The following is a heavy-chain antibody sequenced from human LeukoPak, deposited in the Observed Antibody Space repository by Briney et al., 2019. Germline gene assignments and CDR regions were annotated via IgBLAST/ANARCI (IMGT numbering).Heavy chain of an antibody. CDR2: FDPEDGET. CDR3: ATAGVVVAATVGNYYYYMDV. D-gene: IGHD2-15*01. CDR1: GYTFTGYY. V-gene: IGHV1-24*01. Sequence: ASVKVSCKASGYTFTGYYMHWVRQAPGKGLEWMGGFDPEDGETIYAQKFQGRVTMTEDTSTDTAYMELSSLRSEDTAVYYRATAGVVVAATVGNYYYYMDVWGKGTTVTVSS. J-gene: IGHJ6*03.